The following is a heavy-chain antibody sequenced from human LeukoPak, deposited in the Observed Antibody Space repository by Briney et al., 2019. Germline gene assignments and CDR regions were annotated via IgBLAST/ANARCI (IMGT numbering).Heavy chain of an antibody. Sequence: GGSLRLSCSGSGFTFSNYVMSWVRQAPGKGLEWVSCVSGSGGRGATYYTDSVKGRFTISRDNAKNTMYLQMNSLSGEDTAIYYCAKDIAASGLPRIFDFWGQGTLVTVSS. J-gene: IGHJ4*02. CDR3: AKDIAASGLPRIFDF. D-gene: IGHD6-13*01. CDR2: VSGSGGRGAT. V-gene: IGHV3-23*01. CDR1: GFTFSNYV.